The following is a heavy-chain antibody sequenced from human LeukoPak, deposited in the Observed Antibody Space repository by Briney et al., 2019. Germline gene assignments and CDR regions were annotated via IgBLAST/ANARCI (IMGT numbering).Heavy chain of an antibody. CDR1: GYTFTSYY. J-gene: IGHJ4*02. CDR3: ARDRHGDYEN. CDR2: INPTGDRT. Sequence: ASVKVSCKASGYTFTSYYMHWVRQAPGQGLEWMGLINPTGDRTGYAQKFQGRVTMTRDMSTNTDYLELSSLRSEDTAVYYCARDRHGDYENWGQGTLVTVSS. V-gene: IGHV1-46*01. D-gene: IGHD4-17*01.